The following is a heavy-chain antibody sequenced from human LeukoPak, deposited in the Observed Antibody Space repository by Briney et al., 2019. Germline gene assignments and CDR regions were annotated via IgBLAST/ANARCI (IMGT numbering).Heavy chain of an antibody. D-gene: IGHD4-17*01. Sequence: SETLSLTCTVSGGSISSYYWSWIRQPPGKGLEWIGYIYYSGSTNYNPSLKSRVTISVDTSKNQFSLKLSSVTAAATAGDYCAGSYYGEYGEDYWGQGTLVTVSS. J-gene: IGHJ4*02. CDR2: IYYSGST. CDR3: AGSYYGEYGEDY. CDR1: GGSISSYY. V-gene: IGHV4-59*01.